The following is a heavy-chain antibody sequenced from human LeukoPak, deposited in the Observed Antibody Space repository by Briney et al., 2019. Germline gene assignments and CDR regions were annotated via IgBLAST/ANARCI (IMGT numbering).Heavy chain of an antibody. D-gene: IGHD1-26*01. CDR3: ASAGIVGATRAFDY. CDR2: IYYSGST. V-gene: IGHV4-39*07. CDR1: GGPISSSSYY. J-gene: IGHJ4*02. Sequence: SETLSLTCTVSGGPISSSSYYWGWIRQPPGKGLEWIRSIYYSGSTYYNPSLKSRVTISVDTSKNQFSLRLSSVTAADTAVYYCASAGIVGATRAFDYWGQGTLVTVSS.